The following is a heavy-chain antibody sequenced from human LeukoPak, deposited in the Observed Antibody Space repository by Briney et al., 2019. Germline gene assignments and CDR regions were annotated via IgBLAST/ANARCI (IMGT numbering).Heavy chain of an antibody. Sequence: GASVKVSCKASGYTFTSYAMHWVRQAPGQRLEWMGWINAGNGNTKYSQKFQGRVTITRDTSASTAYMELSSLRSEDTAVYYCARGGGPHKPFDYWGQGTLVTVSS. CDR2: INAGNGNT. D-gene: IGHD3-16*01. CDR1: GYTFTSYA. V-gene: IGHV1-3*01. J-gene: IGHJ4*02. CDR3: ARGGGPHKPFDY.